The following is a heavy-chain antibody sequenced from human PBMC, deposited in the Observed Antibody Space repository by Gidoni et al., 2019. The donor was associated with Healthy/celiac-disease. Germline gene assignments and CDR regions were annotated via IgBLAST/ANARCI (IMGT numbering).Heavy chain of an antibody. V-gene: IGHV1-69*09. CDR2: IIPILGIA. J-gene: IGHJ4*02. Sequence: QVQLVQSGAEVKKPGSSVKVSCKASGGTFSSYAISWVRQAPGQGLEWMGRIIPILGIANYAQKFQGRVTITADKSTSTAYMELSSLRSEDTAVYYCARYLGYGGQSLNFDYWGQGTLVTVSS. CDR1: GGTFSSYA. D-gene: IGHD4-17*01. CDR3: ARYLGYGGQSLNFDY.